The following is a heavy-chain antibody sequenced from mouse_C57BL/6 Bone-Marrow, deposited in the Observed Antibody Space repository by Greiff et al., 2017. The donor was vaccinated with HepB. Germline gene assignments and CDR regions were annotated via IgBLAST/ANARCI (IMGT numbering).Heavy chain of an antibody. J-gene: IGHJ4*01. CDR1: GYTFTEYS. CDR2: FYPGSGSI. Sequence: VQLQESGAELVKPGASVKLSCKASGYTFTEYSIHWVKQRSGQGLEWIGWFYPGSGSIKYNEKFKDKATLTAGKSSSTVYMELSRLTSEDSAVYFCARHPYSSGYGYAMDYGDQGTAVTVSS. V-gene: IGHV1-62-2*01. CDR3: ARHPYSSGYGYAMDY. D-gene: IGHD3-2*02.